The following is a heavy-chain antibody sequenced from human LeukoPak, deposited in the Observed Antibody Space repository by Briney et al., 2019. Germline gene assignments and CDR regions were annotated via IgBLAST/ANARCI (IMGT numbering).Heavy chain of an antibody. CDR2: IYYSGST. CDR3: ARQEGRYYDT. D-gene: IGHD3-22*01. V-gene: IGHV4-39*01. Sequence: SETLSLTCTVSGGSISSSSYYWGWIRKPPGKGLEWIGSIYYSGSTYYNPSLKSRVTISVDTSKNQFSLKLSSVTAADTAVYYCARQEGRYYDTWGQGTLVTVSS. J-gene: IGHJ4*02. CDR1: GGSISSSSYY.